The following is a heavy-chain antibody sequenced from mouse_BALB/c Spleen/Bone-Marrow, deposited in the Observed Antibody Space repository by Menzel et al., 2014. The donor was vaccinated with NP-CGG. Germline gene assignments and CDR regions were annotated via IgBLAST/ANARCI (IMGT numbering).Heavy chain of an antibody. J-gene: IGHJ4*01. CDR3: TRLPH. CDR2: INPSNGGT. Sequence: QVQLQQSGAELVKPGASVKLSCRASGYTFTNYSMYWVKQRPGQGLEWIGEINPSNGGTNFNEKFKSKATLTVDKSSSTAYMQHNSLTSEGSTVYYCTRLPHWGQGTSVTVSS. D-gene: IGHD5-1*01. CDR1: GYTFTNYS. V-gene: IGHV1S81*02.